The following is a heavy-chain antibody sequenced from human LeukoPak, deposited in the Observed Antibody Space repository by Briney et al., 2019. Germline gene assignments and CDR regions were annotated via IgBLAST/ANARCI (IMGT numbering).Heavy chain of an antibody. D-gene: IGHD6-19*01. Sequence: SETLSLTCTVSGGSINSYYWSWIRQPPGKGLEWIGYIYYSGSTNYNPSLKSRVTISVDTSKNQFSLKLSSVTAADTAVYYCARGGEQWLVQPYNWGQGTLVTVSS. J-gene: IGHJ4*02. CDR2: IYYSGST. CDR1: GGSINSYY. V-gene: IGHV4-59*12. CDR3: ARGGEQWLVQPYN.